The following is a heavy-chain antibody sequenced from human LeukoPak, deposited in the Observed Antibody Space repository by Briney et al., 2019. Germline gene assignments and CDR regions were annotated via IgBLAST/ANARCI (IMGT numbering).Heavy chain of an antibody. D-gene: IGHD6-13*01. CDR2: IYHSGRT. CDR3: AREGDSSSVGWFDP. CDR1: GFTFSSYW. J-gene: IGHJ5*02. V-gene: IGHV4-38-2*02. Sequence: GSLRLSCAASGFTFSSYWMSWIRQPPGKGLEWIGSIYHSGRTYYNPSLKSRVTISVDTSKNQFSLKLSSVTAADTAVYYCAREGDSSSVGWFDPWGQGTLVTVSS.